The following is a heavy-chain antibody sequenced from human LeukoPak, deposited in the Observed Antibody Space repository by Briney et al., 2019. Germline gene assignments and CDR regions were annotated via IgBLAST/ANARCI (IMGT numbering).Heavy chain of an antibody. J-gene: IGHJ4*02. CDR1: GFTFSSYW. Sequence: PGGSLGLSCAASGFTFSSYWMNWVRQAPGKGLVWVSRIASGGSSTTYADSVKGRFSISRDNAKNTLYLQMNSLRVEDTAVYYCARGRPHGNDYWGQGTLVTVSS. V-gene: IGHV3-74*01. CDR2: IASGGSST. CDR3: ARGRPHGNDY. D-gene: IGHD4-23*01.